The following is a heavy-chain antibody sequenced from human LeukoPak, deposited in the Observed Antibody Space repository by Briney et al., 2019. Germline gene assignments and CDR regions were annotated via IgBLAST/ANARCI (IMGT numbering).Heavy chain of an antibody. J-gene: IGHJ6*03. CDR2: INSEGSST. D-gene: IGHD3-3*01. CDR1: GFTFSRYS. CDR3: ARDYDRYYMDV. V-gene: IGHV3-74*01. Sequence: PGGSLRLSCVASGFTFSRYSMNWVRQAPGKGLVWVSRINSEGSSTSYADSVKGRFTISRDNAKNTLYLQMNSLRAEDTAVYYCARDYDRYYMDVWGKGTTVTVSS.